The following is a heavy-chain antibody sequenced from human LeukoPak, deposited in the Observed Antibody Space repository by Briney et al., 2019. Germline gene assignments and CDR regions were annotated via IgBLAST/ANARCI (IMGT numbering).Heavy chain of an antibody. J-gene: IGHJ4*02. CDR1: GYTFTSYY. V-gene: IGHV1-46*01. CDR2: INPSGGST. D-gene: IGHD1-26*01. CDR3: ARDEVGAAPMSTEWGFGY. Sequence: ASVKVSCKASGYTFTSYYMHWVRQAPGQGLEWMGIINPSGGSTSYAQKFQGRVTMTRDMSTSTVYMELSSLRSEDTAVYYCARDEVGAAPMSTEWGFGYWGQGTLVTVSS.